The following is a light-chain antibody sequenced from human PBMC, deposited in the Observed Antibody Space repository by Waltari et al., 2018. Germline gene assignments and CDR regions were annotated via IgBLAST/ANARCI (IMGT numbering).Light chain of an antibody. CDR2: YAS. Sequence: EIVLTQSPDFQSLTPKEKVTITCRASANIRLSLHWYQQKPDQSPKLLIKYASQSVSGVPARFSGSGSGTDFTLTINSLEAEDAAAYYCLQSSSLPWTFGQGTKVEIK. CDR3: LQSSSLPWT. CDR1: ANIRLS. J-gene: IGKJ1*01. V-gene: IGKV6D-21*02.